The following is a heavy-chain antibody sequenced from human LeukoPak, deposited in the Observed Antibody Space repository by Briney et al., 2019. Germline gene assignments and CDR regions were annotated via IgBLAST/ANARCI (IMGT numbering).Heavy chain of an antibody. CDR1: GFTFSSYS. D-gene: IGHD2-2*01. CDR3: ARDSSTSCS. CDR2: ISSSSSTI. Sequence: LAGGSLRLSCVVSGFTFSSYSMNWVRQAPGKGLECISYISSSSSTIYYADSVKGRFTISRDNAKNSLYLQMNSLRAEDTAVYYCARDSSTSCSWGQGTLVTVSS. J-gene: IGHJ5*02. V-gene: IGHV3-48*04.